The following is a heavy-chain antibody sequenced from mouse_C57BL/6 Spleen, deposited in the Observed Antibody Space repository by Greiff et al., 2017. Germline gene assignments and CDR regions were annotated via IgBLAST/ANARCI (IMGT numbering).Heavy chain of an antibody. CDR2: IDPSDSYT. CDR1: GYTFTSYW. CDR3: ARGGLFYAMDD. Sequence: QVQLQQPGAELVKPGASVKLSCKASGYTFTSYWMQWVKQRPGQGLEWIGEIDPSDSYTNYNQKFKGKATVTVDTSSSTAYMQLSSLTSEDSAVYYCARGGLFYAMDDWVQGTSVTVSS. V-gene: IGHV1-50*01. J-gene: IGHJ4*01.